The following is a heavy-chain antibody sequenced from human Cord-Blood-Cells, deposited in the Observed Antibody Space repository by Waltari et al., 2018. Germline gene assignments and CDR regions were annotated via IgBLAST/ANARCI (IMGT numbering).Heavy chain of an antibody. D-gene: IGHD6-19*01. Sequence: YGLHRGRQAAGKGREGVEVISYDGSKKYYASAVEGRGTYSSGNSKNQLFLQRNSLRAEETAVYYGGKEGRQWLVLNAFDIWGQGTMVTVSS. V-gene: IGHV3-30*18. J-gene: IGHJ3*02. CDR3: GKEGRQWLVLNAFDI. CDR1: YG. CDR2: ISYDGSKK.